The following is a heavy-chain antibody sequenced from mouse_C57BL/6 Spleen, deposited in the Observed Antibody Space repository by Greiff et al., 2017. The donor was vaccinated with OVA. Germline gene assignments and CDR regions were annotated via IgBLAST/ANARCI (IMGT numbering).Heavy chain of an antibody. J-gene: IGHJ2*01. V-gene: IGHV2-9-1*01. CDR2: IWTGGGT. D-gene: IGHD2-5*01. CDR3: ARTYYSNDPYYFDY. CDR1: GFSLTSYA. Sequence: VQLQQSGPGLVAPSQSLSITCTVSGFSLTSYAISWVRQPPGKGLEWLGVIWTGGGTNYNSALKSRLSISKDNSKSQVFLKMNSLQTDDTARYYCARTYYSNDPYYFDYWGQGTTLTVSS.